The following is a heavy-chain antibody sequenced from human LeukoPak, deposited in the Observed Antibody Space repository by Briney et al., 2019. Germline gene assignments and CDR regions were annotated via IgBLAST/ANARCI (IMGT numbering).Heavy chain of an antibody. D-gene: IGHD3-3*01. CDR2: ISYDGSTR. CDR3: AREGRGYYGDFDY. Sequence: GGSLRLSCSASGFAFSDYDMNWIRQAPGKGLEWLSYISYDGSTRYDAASVRGRFTISRDNSKNSLFLQMNSLRVEDTAVYYCAREGRGYYGDFDYWGHGTLVTVSS. J-gene: IGHJ4*01. V-gene: IGHV3-11*01. CDR1: GFAFSDYD.